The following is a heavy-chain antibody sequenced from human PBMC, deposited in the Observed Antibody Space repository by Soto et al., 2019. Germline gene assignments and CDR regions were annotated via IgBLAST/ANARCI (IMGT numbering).Heavy chain of an antibody. Sequence: GASVKVSCKASGGTFSSYAISWVRQAPGQGLEWMGGIIPIFGTANYAQKFQGRVTITADKSTSTACMELSSLRSEDTAVYYCARCTAGIAVANWYFELWGRGSLGAVSS. V-gene: IGHV1-69*06. J-gene: IGHJ2*01. CDR3: ARCTAGIAVANWYFEL. CDR1: GGTFSSYA. CDR2: IIPIFGTA. D-gene: IGHD6-19*01.